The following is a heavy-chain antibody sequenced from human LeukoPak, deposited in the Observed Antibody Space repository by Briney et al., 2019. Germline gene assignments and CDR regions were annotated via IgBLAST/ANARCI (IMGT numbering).Heavy chain of an antibody. J-gene: IGHJ6*02. Sequence: GGALRLSFAAPGFPFNSYGMHWGRRAPGKGLEWGAVISYDGSNKYYADSVKGRFTISRHNSKNTLYLQMNSLRAEDTAVYYCAKDGPPDLYGMDVWGQGTTVTVSS. CDR1: GFPFNSYG. V-gene: IGHV3-30*18. CDR3: AKDGPPDLYGMDV. CDR2: ISYDGSNK.